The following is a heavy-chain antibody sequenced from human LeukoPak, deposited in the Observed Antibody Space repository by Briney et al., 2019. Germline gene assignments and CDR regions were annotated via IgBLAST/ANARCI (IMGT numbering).Heavy chain of an antibody. CDR2: IYYSGST. D-gene: IGHD1-26*01. Sequence: SETLSLTCTVSGGSISSYYWSWIRQPPGKGLEWIGYIYYSGSTNYNPSLKSRVTISVDTSKNQFSLKLSSVTAADTAVYYCAREIPGIVGATYFDYWGQGTLVSVSS. V-gene: IGHV4-59*01. CDR1: GGSISSYY. CDR3: AREIPGIVGATYFDY. J-gene: IGHJ4*02.